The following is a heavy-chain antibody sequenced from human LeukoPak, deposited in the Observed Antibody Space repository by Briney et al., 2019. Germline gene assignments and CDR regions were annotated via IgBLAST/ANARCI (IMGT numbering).Heavy chain of an antibody. CDR1: GFTFSTYG. CDR2: INSDESST. CDR3: AKSRRAYCSGGSCFGLWDY. Sequence: GGSLRLSCAASGFTFSTYGMHWVRQAPGKGLVWVSRINSDESSTTYADSVQGRFTISRDNAENTLYLQMNSLRAEDTAVYYCAKSRRAYCSGGSCFGLWDYWGQGTLVTVSS. V-gene: IGHV3-74*01. J-gene: IGHJ4*02. D-gene: IGHD2-15*01.